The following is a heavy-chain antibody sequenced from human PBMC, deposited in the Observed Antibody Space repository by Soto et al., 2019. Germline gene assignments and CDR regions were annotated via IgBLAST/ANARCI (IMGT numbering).Heavy chain of an antibody. D-gene: IGHD5-12*01. CDR2: ISSSGSTI. CDR1: GFTFSDYY. V-gene: IGHV3-11*01. CDR3: ARGISVKYSCYDYFHYYYYMDV. J-gene: IGHJ6*03. Sequence: PGGSLRLSCAASGFTFSDYYMSWIRQAPGKGLEWVSYISSSGSTIYYADSVKGRFTISRDNAKNSLYLQMNSLRAEDTAVYYCARGISVKYSCYDYFHYYYYMDVWGKGTTVTVSS.